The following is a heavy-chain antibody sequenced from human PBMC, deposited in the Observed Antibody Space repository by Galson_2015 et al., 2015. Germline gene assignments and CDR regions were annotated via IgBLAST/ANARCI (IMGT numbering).Heavy chain of an antibody. CDR1: GFNFNNYA. D-gene: IGHD3-22*01. CDR2: ISSRGSSI. CDR3: ARDARPDYYASSGFYFDI. J-gene: IGHJ3*02. Sequence: SLRLSCAVSGFNFNNYAMSWVRQAPGKGLEWVAYISSRGSSIYYTDSVKGRFTISRDNAQNSLYLEMSSLRAEDTAVYYCARDARPDYYASSGFYFDIWGQGTMVIVSS. V-gene: IGHV3-11*01.